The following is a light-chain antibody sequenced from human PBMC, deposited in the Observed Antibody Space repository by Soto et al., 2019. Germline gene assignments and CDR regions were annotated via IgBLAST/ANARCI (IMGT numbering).Light chain of an antibody. CDR1: QSVSSY. CDR2: DAS. CDR3: QQRANWPLT. J-gene: IGKJ4*01. V-gene: IGKV3-11*01. Sequence: EIVLTQSPATLSLSPGERATLSCRASQSVSSYLVWYQQKPGQAPRLLISDASNRATGIPARFSGSGSGADFTLTISSLEPEDFAVYYCQQRANWPLTFGGGTKVELK.